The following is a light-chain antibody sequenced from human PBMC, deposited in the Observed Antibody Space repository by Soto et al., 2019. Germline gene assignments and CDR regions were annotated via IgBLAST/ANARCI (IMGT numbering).Light chain of an antibody. CDR1: SSNIGSNT. CDR2: SNN. J-gene: IGLJ1*01. Sequence: QSVLTQPPSASGTPGQRVTISCSGRSSNIGSNTVNWYQQLPGTAPKLLFYSNNQRPSGVPDRFSGSKSGTSASLAISGLQSEDEADYYCATWDDSLNGYAFGTGTKVTVL. V-gene: IGLV1-44*01. CDR3: ATWDDSLNGYA.